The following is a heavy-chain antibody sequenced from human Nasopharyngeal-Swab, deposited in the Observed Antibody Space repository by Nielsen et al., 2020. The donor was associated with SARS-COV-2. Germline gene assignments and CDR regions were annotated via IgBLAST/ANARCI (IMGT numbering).Heavy chain of an antibody. CDR2: INAGNGNT. Sequence: WVRQAPGQRLEWMGWINAGNGNTKYSQKFQGRVTITRDTSASTAYMELSSLRFEDTAVYYCASSTAAGTNYYYYYMDVWGKGTTVTVSS. CDR3: ASSTAAGTNYYYYYMDV. V-gene: IGHV1-3*01. D-gene: IGHD6-13*01. J-gene: IGHJ6*03.